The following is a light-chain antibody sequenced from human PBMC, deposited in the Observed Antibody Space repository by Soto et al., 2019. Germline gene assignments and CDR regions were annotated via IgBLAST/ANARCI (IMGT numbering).Light chain of an antibody. CDR3: CSYAGFYTSV. CDR2: EDS. CDR1: SSDVGGCKF. Sequence: QSALTQPRSVSGSPGQSVTISCTGTSSDVGGCKFVSWYQQHPGKAPKFMIYEDSKRPSGVPDRFSGSKSGNTAFLTISGLQAEDEADYYCCSYAGFYTSVFGTGTKVTVL. V-gene: IGLV2-11*01. J-gene: IGLJ1*01.